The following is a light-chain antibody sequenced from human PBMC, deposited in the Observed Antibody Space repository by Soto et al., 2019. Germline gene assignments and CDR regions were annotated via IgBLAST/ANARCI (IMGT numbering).Light chain of an antibody. CDR2: LNSDGSH. Sequence: QLVLTQSPSASASLGASVKLTCTLSSGHSSYAIAWHQQQPEKGPRYLMKLNSDGSHSKGDGIPDRFSGSSSGAARYLIIAGPQSEDEADYYCQTWGTGIHVFGTGTKLTVL. V-gene: IGLV4-69*01. J-gene: IGLJ1*01. CDR3: QTWGTGIHV. CDR1: SGHSSYA.